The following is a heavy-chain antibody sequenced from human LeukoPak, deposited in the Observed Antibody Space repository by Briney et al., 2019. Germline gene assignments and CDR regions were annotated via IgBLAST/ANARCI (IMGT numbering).Heavy chain of an antibody. CDR3: AKDGDYGDFYFDY. CDR1: RFPFSDYS. V-gene: IGHV3-23*01. CDR2: IGGSGVNT. Sequence: GGSLRLSCVALKFTVRFPFSDYSINWVRQAPGKGPEWVSTIGGSGVNTFYADSERGRFTISRDNSKNTVYLQMTTLTPEDTAVYYCAKDGDYGDFYFDYWGQGTLVTVSS. J-gene: IGHJ4*02. D-gene: IGHD4-17*01.